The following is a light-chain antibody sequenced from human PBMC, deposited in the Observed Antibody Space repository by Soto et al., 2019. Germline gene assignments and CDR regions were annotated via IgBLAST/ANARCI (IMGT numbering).Light chain of an antibody. V-gene: IGKV3-20*01. CDR2: HAS. J-gene: IGKJ2*01. CDR1: QTVRNNY. Sequence: EFVLTQSPGTRSLSPGERATVSCRASQTVRNNYLAFYQQKPGQAPRLLIYHASSRATGIPDRFSGGGYGNDSTRAGRRVEPDDFAVYCCLRFSSYPVALGEGTKVDVK. CDR3: LRFSSYPVA.